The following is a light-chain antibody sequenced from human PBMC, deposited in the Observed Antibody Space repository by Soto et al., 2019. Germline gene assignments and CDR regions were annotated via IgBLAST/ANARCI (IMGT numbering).Light chain of an antibody. J-gene: IGKJ2*01. CDR2: GAS. V-gene: IGKV3-15*01. CDR3: QQYNNWPLMST. CDR1: QSISSN. Sequence: EIVMPQSPATLSVSPGERATLSCRASQSISSNLAWYQQKPGQAPRLLIYGASTRATGIQARFSGSWSGTEFTLTISSLQSEDFAVYYCQQYNNWPLMSTFGQGTKLEIK.